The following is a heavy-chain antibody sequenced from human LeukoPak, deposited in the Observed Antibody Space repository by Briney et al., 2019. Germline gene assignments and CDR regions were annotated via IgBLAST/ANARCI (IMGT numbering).Heavy chain of an antibody. D-gene: IGHD5/OR15-5a*01. CDR3: ARDGYSVELDY. J-gene: IGHJ4*02. CDR1: GFTFSSYW. Sequence: GGSLRLSCAASGFTFSSYWMSWVRQAPGKGLEWVANIKQDGSEKYYVDSVKGRFTISRDNAKNSLYLQMDSLRAEDTAVYYCARDGYSVELDYWGQGTLVTVSS. CDR2: IKQDGSEK. V-gene: IGHV3-7*01.